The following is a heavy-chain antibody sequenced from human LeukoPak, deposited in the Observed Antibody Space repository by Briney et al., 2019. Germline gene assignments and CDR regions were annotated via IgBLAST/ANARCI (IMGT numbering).Heavy chain of an antibody. V-gene: IGHV3-30-3*01. D-gene: IGHD2-15*01. CDR1: GFTFSSYA. J-gene: IGHJ4*02. CDR2: ISYDGSNK. Sequence: PGRSLRLSCAASGFTFSSYAMHWVRQAPGKGLEWVAVISYDGSNKYYADSVKGRFTISRDNSKNTLYLQMNSLRAEDTAVYYCARIGGLDCSGGSCGPEVPTFDYWGQGTLVTVSS. CDR3: ARIGGLDCSGGSCGPEVPTFDY.